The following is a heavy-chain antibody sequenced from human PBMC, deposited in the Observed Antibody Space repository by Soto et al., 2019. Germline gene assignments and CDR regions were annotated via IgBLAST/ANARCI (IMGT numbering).Heavy chain of an antibody. D-gene: IGHD3-9*01. CDR1: AGSISSGGYY. J-gene: IGHJ4*02. Sequence: SETLSLTCTVSAGSISSGGYYWSWIRQHPGKGLEWIGYIYYSGSTYYNPSLKSRVTISVDTSKNQFSLKLSSVTAADTAVYYCARGDYDILTGYYTVFDYWGQGTLVTVSS. V-gene: IGHV4-31*03. CDR2: IYYSGST. CDR3: ARGDYDILTGYYTVFDY.